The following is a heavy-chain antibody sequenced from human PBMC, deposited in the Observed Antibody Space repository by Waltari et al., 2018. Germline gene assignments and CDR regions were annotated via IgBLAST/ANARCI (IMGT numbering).Heavy chain of an antibody. CDR2: IYYSGST. CDR1: GGSISGSSYY. V-gene: IGHV4-39*01. CDR3: ARQGTYYDILTGYGGAYNWFDP. Sequence: QLQLQESGPGLVKPSETLSLTCTVSGGSISGSSYYWGWIRQPPGKGLEWIGGIYYSGSTYYNPSLKSRVTISVDTSKNQFSLKLGSVTAADTAVYYCARQGTYYDILTGYGGAYNWFDPWGQGTLVTVSS. D-gene: IGHD3-9*01. J-gene: IGHJ5*02.